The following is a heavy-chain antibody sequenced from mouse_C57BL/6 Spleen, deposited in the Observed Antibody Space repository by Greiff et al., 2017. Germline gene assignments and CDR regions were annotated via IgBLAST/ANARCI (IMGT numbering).Heavy chain of an antibody. V-gene: IGHV1-78*01. CDR3: VRYSTTTGAMDY. D-gene: IGHD1-1*01. Sequence: VQLQESDAELVKPGASVKISCTVSGYTFTDHTIPWMKQRPEQGLEWIGYIYPRDGSTKYTEKFKGKATLTADKSSSTAYMQLNSLTSEDTADYFCVRYSTTTGAMDYWGQGTSVTVSS. J-gene: IGHJ4*01. CDR1: GYTFTDHT. CDR2: IYPRDGST.